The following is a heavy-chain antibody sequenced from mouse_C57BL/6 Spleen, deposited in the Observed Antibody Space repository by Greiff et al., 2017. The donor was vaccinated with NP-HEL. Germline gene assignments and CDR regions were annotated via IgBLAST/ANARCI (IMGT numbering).Heavy chain of an antibody. D-gene: IGHD3-2*02. Sequence: VQLKESGPELVKPGASVKISCKASGYSFTGYYMNWVKQSPEKSLEWIGEINPSTGGTTYNQKFKAKATLTVDKSSSTAYMQLKSLTSEDSAVYYCAREEDSSGYNFDYWGQGTTLTVSS. CDR2: INPSTGGT. CDR3: AREEDSSGYNFDY. V-gene: IGHV1-42*01. CDR1: GYSFTGYY. J-gene: IGHJ2*01.